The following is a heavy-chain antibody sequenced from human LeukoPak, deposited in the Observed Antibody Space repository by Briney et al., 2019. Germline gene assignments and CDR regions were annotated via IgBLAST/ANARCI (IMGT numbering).Heavy chain of an antibody. CDR3: ARVGWPAYEGATTFDY. V-gene: IGHV3-7*01. D-gene: IGHD1-26*01. Sequence: GGSLRLSCAASGFTFSSYWMSWVRQAPGKGLEWVANIKQDGSEKYYVDSVKGRFTISRDNAKNSLYLQMNSLRAEDTAVYYCARVGWPAYEGATTFDYWGQGTLVTVSS. CDR2: IKQDGSEK. CDR1: GFTFSSYW. J-gene: IGHJ4*02.